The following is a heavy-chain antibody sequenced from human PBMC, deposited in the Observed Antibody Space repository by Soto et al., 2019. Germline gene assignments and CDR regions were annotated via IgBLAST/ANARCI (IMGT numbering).Heavy chain of an antibody. CDR3: ARGVQRYYFDY. CDR2: IYYSGST. CDR1: IDSITSGGYY. V-gene: IGHV4-31*03. Sequence: SETLSLTCTVSIDSITSGGYYWSWIRQHPGKGLEWIGYIYYSGSTYYNPSLKSRVTISVDTSKSQFSLRLNSVTAADTAVYYCARGVQRYYFDYWGQGTLVTVSS. D-gene: IGHD6-13*01. J-gene: IGHJ4*02.